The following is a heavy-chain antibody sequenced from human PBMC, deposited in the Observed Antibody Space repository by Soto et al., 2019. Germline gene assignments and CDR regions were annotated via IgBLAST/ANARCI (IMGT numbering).Heavy chain of an antibody. V-gene: IGHV3-30*18. CDR3: TKPAPDMMVVPNGGFDY. CDR1: GFVFSSYG. D-gene: IGHD3-22*01. J-gene: IGHJ4*02. Sequence: ESGGGVVQPGRSLRLSCVASGFVFSSYGMHWVRQAPGKGLEWVAAISFDGGDQYYADSVKGRFTISRDNSLNTLHLQMNSLRADDTAIYYCTKPAPDMMVVPNGGFDYWGQGTRVTVTS. CDR2: ISFDGGDQ.